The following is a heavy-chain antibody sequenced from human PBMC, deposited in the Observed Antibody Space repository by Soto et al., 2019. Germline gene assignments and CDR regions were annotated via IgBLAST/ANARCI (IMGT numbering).Heavy chain of an antibody. CDR3: AKDRRTELYYGMDV. CDR2: LTWNSGNI. Sequence: SLRLSCAASGFTFDNYAMHWVRQAPGKGLEWVSGLTWNSGNIGYAASVKGRFTISRDNAKNSLYLQMNSLRSEDTAFYYCAKDRRTELYYGMDVWGQGTTVTVSS. CDR1: GFTFDNYA. V-gene: IGHV3-9*01. D-gene: IGHD1-26*01. J-gene: IGHJ6*02.